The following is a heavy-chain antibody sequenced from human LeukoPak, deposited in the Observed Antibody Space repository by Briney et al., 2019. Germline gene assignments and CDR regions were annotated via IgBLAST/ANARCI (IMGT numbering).Heavy chain of an antibody. V-gene: IGHV3-21*01. Sequence: GGSLRLSCAASGFTFSSYEMNWVRQAPGKGLEWVSSISSSSSYIYYADSVKGRFTISRDNAKNSLYLQMNSLRAEDTAVYYCARDGGAALTNWGQGTLVTVSS. CDR1: GFTFSSYE. J-gene: IGHJ4*02. D-gene: IGHD3-16*01. CDR2: ISSSSSYI. CDR3: ARDGGAALTN.